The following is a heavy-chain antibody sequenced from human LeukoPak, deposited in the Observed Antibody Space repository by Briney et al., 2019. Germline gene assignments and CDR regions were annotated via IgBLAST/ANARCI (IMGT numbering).Heavy chain of an antibody. J-gene: IGHJ4*02. D-gene: IGHD6-19*01. CDR3: ARVRDISGHWGFLDY. Sequence: PGGSLRLSCVVSGFTFSSYWMSWVRQAPGKGLVWVSRINSDGSNTNYADSVKGRFTISRDNAKNTLYLQMNSLRAEDTAVFYCARVRDISGHWGFLDYWGQGTLVTVSS. CDR1: GFTFSSYW. CDR2: INSDGSNT. V-gene: IGHV3-74*01.